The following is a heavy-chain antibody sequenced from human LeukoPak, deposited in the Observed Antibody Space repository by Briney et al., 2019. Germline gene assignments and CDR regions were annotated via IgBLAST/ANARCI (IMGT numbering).Heavy chain of an antibody. CDR3: ARWKGNYDYVWGSYLSY. CDR1: GFTFSSYA. J-gene: IGHJ4*02. D-gene: IGHD3-16*02. Sequence: PGGSLRLSCAASGFTFSSYAMSWVRQAPGKGLEWVSAISGSGGSTYYADSVKGRFTISRDNSKNTLYLQMNSLRAEDTAVYYCARWKGNYDYVWGSYLSYWGQGTLVTVSS. CDR2: ISGSGGST. V-gene: IGHV3-23*01.